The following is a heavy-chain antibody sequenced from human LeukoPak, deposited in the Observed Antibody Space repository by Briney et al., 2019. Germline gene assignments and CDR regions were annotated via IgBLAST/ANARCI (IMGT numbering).Heavy chain of an antibody. CDR3: ARLRGRRYYYDSSGYRTTYFDY. CDR2: INHSGST. D-gene: IGHD3-22*01. V-gene: IGHV4-34*01. Sequence: SETLSLTCAVYGGSFRGYYWSWIRQPPGKGLEWIGEINHSGSTNYNPSLKSRVTISVDTSKNQFSLMLSSGTAAATAVYYCARLRGRRYYYDSSGYRTTYFDYWGQGTLVTVSS. J-gene: IGHJ4*02. CDR1: GGSFRGYY.